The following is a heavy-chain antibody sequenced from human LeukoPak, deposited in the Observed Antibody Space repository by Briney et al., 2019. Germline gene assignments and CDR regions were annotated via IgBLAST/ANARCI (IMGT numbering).Heavy chain of an antibody. V-gene: IGHV1-69*13. D-gene: IGHD6-13*01. Sequence: SVKVSCKASGGTFSSYAISWVRQAPGQGLEWMGGIIPIFGTANYAQKFQGRVTITADESTSTAYMELSSLRSEDTAVYYCARVLMWAAGTTTMTFDYWGQGTLVTVSS. J-gene: IGHJ4*02. CDR1: GGTFSSYA. CDR2: IIPIFGTA. CDR3: ARVLMWAAGTTTMTFDY.